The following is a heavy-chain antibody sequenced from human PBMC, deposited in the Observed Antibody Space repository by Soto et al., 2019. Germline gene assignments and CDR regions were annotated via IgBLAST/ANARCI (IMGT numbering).Heavy chain of an antibody. D-gene: IGHD1-26*01. J-gene: IGHJ5*02. Sequence: EVQLLESGGGLVQPGGPLRLSCAASGFTFSSYAMSWVRQAPGKGLEWVSAISGSGGSTYYADSVKGRFTISRDNSKNTLYLQMNSLRAEDTAVYYCAKDSTAYSGSYFDWFDPWGQGTLVTVSS. CDR1: GFTFSSYA. CDR2: ISGSGGST. CDR3: AKDSTAYSGSYFDWFDP. V-gene: IGHV3-23*01.